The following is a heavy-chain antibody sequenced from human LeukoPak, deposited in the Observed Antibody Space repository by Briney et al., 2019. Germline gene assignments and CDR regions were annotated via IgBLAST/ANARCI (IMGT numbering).Heavy chain of an antibody. CDR3: AKDGVNYYDSSVELGGIDY. D-gene: IGHD3-22*01. Sequence: PGGSLRLSCAASGFTFSSYGMHWVRQAPGKGLEWVAFIRYDGSNKYYADSVKGRFTISRDNSKNTLYLQMNSLRAEDTAVYYCAKDGVNYYDSSVELGGIDYWGQGTLVTVSS. V-gene: IGHV3-30*02. J-gene: IGHJ4*02. CDR1: GFTFSSYG. CDR2: IRYDGSNK.